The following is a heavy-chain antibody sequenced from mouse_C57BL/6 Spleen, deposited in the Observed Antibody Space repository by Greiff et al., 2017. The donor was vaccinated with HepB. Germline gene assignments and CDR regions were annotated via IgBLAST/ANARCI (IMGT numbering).Heavy chain of an antibody. J-gene: IGHJ4*01. CDR3: ARSDSYSMMDY. V-gene: IGHV2-9-1*01. D-gene: IGHD2-5*01. Sequence: QVQLQQSGPGLVAPSQSLSITCTVSGFSLTSYAISWVRQPPGKGLEWLGVIWTGGGKNYNSALKYRLSISTDNSKSPVFLKMNSLQTDDTAMYYWARSDSYSMMDYWGQGTSVTVSS. CDR2: IWTGGGK. CDR1: GFSLTSYA.